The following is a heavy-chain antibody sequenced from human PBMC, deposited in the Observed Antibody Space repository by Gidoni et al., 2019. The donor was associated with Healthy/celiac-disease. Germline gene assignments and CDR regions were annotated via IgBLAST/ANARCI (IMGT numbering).Heavy chain of an antibody. J-gene: IGHJ6*02. Sequence: QVQLVESGGGVVQPGRSLRLSCAASGFTFSSYGMHWVRQAPGKGLEWVAVISYDGSNKYYADSVKGRFTISRDNSKNTLYLQMNSLRAEDTAVYYCAKDIVVVPAAHYYYYGMDVWGQGTTVTVSS. V-gene: IGHV3-30*18. CDR2: ISYDGSNK. CDR3: AKDIVVVPAAHYYYYGMDV. D-gene: IGHD2-2*01. CDR1: GFTFSSYG.